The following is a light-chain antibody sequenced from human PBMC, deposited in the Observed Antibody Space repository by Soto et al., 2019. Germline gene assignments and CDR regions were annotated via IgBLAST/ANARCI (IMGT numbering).Light chain of an antibody. V-gene: IGLV2-8*01. CDR3: SSFAGGGNHVL. J-gene: IGLJ2*01. CDR2: EVT. Sequence: QSALTQPPSASGSLGQSVTISCTGTSSDVGGDNYVSWHQQHPGKAPKVMIYEVTKRPPGVPDRFSGSKSGNTASLTGSGLQAEDEADYYCSSFAGGGNHVLLGGGTKLTVL. CDR1: SSDVGGDNY.